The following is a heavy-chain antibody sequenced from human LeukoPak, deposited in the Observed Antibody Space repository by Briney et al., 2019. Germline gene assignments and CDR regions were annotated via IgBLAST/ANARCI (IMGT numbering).Heavy chain of an antibody. D-gene: IGHD2-2*01. Sequence: SETLSLTCAVYGGSFSGYYWSWIRQPPGKGLEWIGEINHSGSTNYNPSLKSRVTISVDTSKNQFSLKLSSVAAADSAVYYCATGLNRFLPAAQRDYWGPGTLVTVSS. CDR1: GGSFSGYY. CDR3: ATGLNRFLPAAQRDY. J-gene: IGHJ4*02. CDR2: INHSGST. V-gene: IGHV4-34*01.